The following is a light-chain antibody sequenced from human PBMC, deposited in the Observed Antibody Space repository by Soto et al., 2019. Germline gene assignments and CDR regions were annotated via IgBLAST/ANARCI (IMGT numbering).Light chain of an antibody. Sequence: EIVLTQSPGTLSLSPGERATLSCRASQSVSSSYFAWYQQKPGQAPRLLIYGASSRATGIPDRFSGSGSGTDFTLTISRLEPEDFAVYYCQQYGGSPLTFGGGTKVEIK. J-gene: IGKJ4*01. CDR1: QSVSSSY. CDR2: GAS. CDR3: QQYGGSPLT. V-gene: IGKV3-20*01.